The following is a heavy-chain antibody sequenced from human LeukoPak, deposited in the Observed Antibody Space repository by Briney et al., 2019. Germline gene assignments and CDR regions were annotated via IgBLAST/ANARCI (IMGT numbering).Heavy chain of an antibody. V-gene: IGHV3-30-3*01. J-gene: IGHJ6*02. CDR1: GFPFSSYG. Sequence: GGSLRLSCAASGFPFSSYGMHWVRQVPGKGLEGLTAISYDASNTFYAESVRGRFTISRDNSNKIVYLQMNSLMPEDTAVYSCGRVRGGDLNTAMGAMAVWGLGTSVTVSS. CDR2: ISYDASNT. D-gene: IGHD5-18*01. CDR3: GRVRGGDLNTAMGAMAV.